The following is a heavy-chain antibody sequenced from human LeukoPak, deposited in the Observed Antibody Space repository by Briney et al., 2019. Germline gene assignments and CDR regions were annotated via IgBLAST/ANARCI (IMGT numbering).Heavy chain of an antibody. J-gene: IGHJ4*02. V-gene: IGHV3-21*01. D-gene: IGHD6-13*01. CDR1: GFIFRSYD. CDR2: ISSSSSYI. CDR3: ATSRGSWPDYFDY. Sequence: GGSLRLSCAASGFIFRSYDMSWVRQAPGKGLVWVSSISSSSSYIYYADSVKGRFTISRDNAKNSLYLQMNSLRAEDTAVYYCATSRGSWPDYFDYWGQGTLVTVSS.